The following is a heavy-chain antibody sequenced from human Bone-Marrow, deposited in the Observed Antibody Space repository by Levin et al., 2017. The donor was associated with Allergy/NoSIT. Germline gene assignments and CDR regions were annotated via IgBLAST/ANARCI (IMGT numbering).Heavy chain of an antibody. CDR3: ARLADNTVFFDN. Sequence: KSGGSLRLSCAASGFNFSDHYMSWVRQAPGKGLEWVSYISSTGSTLYYADSVKGRFTISRDNAKNSLYLQMSALSAEDTAVYYCARLADNTVFFDNWGQGILVTVSP. V-gene: IGHV3-11*01. J-gene: IGHJ4*02. D-gene: IGHD4-17*01. CDR2: ISSTGSTL. CDR1: GFNFSDHY.